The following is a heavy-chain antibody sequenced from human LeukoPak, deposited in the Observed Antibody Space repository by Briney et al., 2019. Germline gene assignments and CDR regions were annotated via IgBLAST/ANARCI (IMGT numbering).Heavy chain of an antibody. CDR2: ISWNSGSI. D-gene: IGHD6-19*01. V-gene: IGHV3-9*01. CDR1: GFTFDDYA. CDR3: AKVAVAGPRLDY. Sequence: GGSLRLSCAASGFTFDDYAMHWVRQPPGKGLEWVSGISWNSGSIAYADSVKGRFTISRDNAKNSLYLQMNSLRAEDTAVYYCAKVAVAGPRLDYWGQGTLVTVSS. J-gene: IGHJ4*02.